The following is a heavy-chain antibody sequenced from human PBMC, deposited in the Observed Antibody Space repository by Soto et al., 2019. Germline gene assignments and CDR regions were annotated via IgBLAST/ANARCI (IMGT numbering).Heavy chain of an antibody. V-gene: IGHV4-31*03. CDR2: IYYSGST. Sequence: QVQLQESGPGLVKSSQTLSLTCTVSGGSISSDGNYWSWIRQHPGKGLEWIGYIYYSGSTNYNPSHKSRVTISVDTSKNQFSLKLNSVTAADTAVYYCARARMVRGIIYYYGMDVWGQGTTVTVSS. CDR1: GGSISSDGNY. D-gene: IGHD3-10*01. J-gene: IGHJ6*02. CDR3: ARARMVRGIIYYYGMDV.